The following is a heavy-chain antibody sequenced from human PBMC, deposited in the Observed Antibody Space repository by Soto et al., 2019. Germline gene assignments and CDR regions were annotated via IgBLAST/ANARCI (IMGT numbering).Heavy chain of an antibody. Sequence: QVQLVESGGGVVQPGRSLRLSCAASAFTFSTYGMHWVRQAPGKGLEWVAVIWYDGSDKYYTDSVQGRFTISRDNSKNTLSLQMNSLRAEDTAVYYCARGWEGGASFDYWGQGTLVTVSS. D-gene: IGHD1-26*01. CDR3: ARGWEGGASFDY. CDR2: IWYDGSDK. J-gene: IGHJ4*02. V-gene: IGHV3-33*01. CDR1: AFTFSTYG.